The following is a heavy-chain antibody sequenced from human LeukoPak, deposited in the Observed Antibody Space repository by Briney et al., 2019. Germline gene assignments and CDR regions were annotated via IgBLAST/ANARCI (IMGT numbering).Heavy chain of an antibody. CDR3: ARREANGYYILASERVFDY. D-gene: IGHD3-9*01. CDR2: ISSSSSTI. Sequence: GGSLRLSCAASGFTFSSYSRNWVRQAPGKGLEWVSYISSSSSTIYYADSVKGGFTISRANAKNSLYLQMTSLRAEDTAVYYCARREANGYYILASERVFDYWGQGTLVTVSS. J-gene: IGHJ4*02. CDR1: GFTFSSYS. V-gene: IGHV3-48*01.